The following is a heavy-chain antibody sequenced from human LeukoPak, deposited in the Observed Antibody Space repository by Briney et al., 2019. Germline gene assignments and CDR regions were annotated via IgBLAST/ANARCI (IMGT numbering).Heavy chain of an antibody. J-gene: IGHJ4*02. CDR1: GGTFSSYA. V-gene: IGHV1-69*01. CDR3: ATRWYGGFPLGY. D-gene: IGHD1-26*01. CDR2: IIPIFGTA. Sequence: SVKVSCKASGGTFSSYAISWVRQAPGQGLEWMGGIIPIFGTADYAKKFQGRVTITADESTSTACMELSSLRSEDTAVYYCATRWYGGFPLGYWGQGTLVTVSS.